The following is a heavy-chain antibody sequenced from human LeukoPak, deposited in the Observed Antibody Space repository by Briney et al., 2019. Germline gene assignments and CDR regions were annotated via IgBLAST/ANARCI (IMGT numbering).Heavy chain of an antibody. D-gene: IGHD6-6*01. Sequence: PSETLSLTCAVYGGSFSGYHWSWIRQPPGKGLEWIGEINHSGSTNYNPSLKSRVTISVDTSKNQFSLRLSSVTAADTAVYYCARIRPLAARRGLGYYYMDVWGKGTTVTVSS. CDR3: ARIRPLAARRGLGYYYMDV. CDR1: GGSFSGYH. CDR2: INHSGST. V-gene: IGHV4-34*01. J-gene: IGHJ6*03.